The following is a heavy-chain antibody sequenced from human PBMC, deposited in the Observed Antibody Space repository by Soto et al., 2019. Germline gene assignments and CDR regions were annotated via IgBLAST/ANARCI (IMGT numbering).Heavy chain of an antibody. CDR1: GFTFSSYE. Sequence: EVQLVESGGGLVQPGGSLRLSCAASGFTFSSYEMNWVRQAPGKGLEWVSYISSSGSTIYYTDSVKGRFTISRDNAKNSLYLQMNSLRAEDTAVYYCGRDISGWTFDYWGQGTLVTVSS. CDR2: ISSSGSTI. V-gene: IGHV3-48*03. J-gene: IGHJ4*02. D-gene: IGHD6-19*01. CDR3: GRDISGWTFDY.